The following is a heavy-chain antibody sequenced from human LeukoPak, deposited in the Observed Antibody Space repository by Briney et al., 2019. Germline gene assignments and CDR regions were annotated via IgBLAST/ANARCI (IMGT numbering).Heavy chain of an antibody. V-gene: IGHV4-39*01. CDR2: IYYSGST. J-gene: IGHJ4*02. CDR1: GVSISSSPYY. CDR3: ARHASVDGNWPRPIDY. D-gene: IGHD6-19*01. Sequence: PSETLSLTCTVSGVSISSSPYYWRWIRQPPGKGLEWIANIYYSGSTYYNPSLKTRVTISVDTSKNQFSIKLTSVTAADTAVYYCARHASVDGNWPRPIDYWGQGSLVTVSS.